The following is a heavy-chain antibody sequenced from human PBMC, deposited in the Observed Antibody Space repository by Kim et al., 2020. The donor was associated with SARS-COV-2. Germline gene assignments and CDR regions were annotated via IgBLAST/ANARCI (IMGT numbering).Heavy chain of an antibody. V-gene: IGHV6-1*01. CDR3: SREACSGSKCYKFDY. CDR2: TYYRSNWYD. CDR1: GDSLSSNTAA. Sequence: SQTLSLTCAISGDSLSSNTAAWNWIRQSPSRGLEWLGRTYYRSNWYDEYAASVRGRITINPDTSKNQFSLQLNSVTPEDTAVYYCSREACSGSKCYKFDYWGQGTLVTVSS. D-gene: IGHD2-15*01. J-gene: IGHJ4*02.